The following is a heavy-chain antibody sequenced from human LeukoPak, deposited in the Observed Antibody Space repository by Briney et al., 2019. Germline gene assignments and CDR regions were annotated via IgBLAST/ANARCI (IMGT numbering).Heavy chain of an antibody. D-gene: IGHD2-8*01. CDR2: INPSGGST. CDR3: ARASSSPSPGYCTNGVYVPGYYMDV. J-gene: IGHJ6*03. Sequence: GASVKASCKASGYTFTSYYMHWVRQAPGQGLEWMGIINPSGGSTSYAQKFQGRVTMTRDMSTSTVYMELSSLRSEDTAVYYCARASSSPSPGYCTNGVYVPGYYMDVWGKGTTVTVSS. CDR1: GYTFTSYY. V-gene: IGHV1-46*01.